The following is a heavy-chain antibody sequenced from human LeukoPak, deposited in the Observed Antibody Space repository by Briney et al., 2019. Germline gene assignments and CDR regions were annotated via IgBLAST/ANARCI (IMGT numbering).Heavy chain of an antibody. D-gene: IGHD1-26*01. Sequence: GGSLRLSCAASGFSFSDYYMSWIRQAPGKGLEWVSYISSSGSTIYYADSVKGRFTISRDNAKSSLFLQMNSLRAEDTAVYYCARGVYSWELPFDYWGQGTLVTVSS. CDR1: GFSFSDYY. V-gene: IGHV3-11*01. CDR2: ISSSGSTI. J-gene: IGHJ4*02. CDR3: ARGVYSWELPFDY.